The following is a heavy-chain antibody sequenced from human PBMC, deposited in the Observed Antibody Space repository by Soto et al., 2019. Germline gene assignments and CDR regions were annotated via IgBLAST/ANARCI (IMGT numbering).Heavy chain of an antibody. V-gene: IGHV1-2*06. Sequence: RASVKVSCKASGYTFTGYYMHWVRQAPGQGLEWMGRINPNSGGTNYAQKFQGRVTMTRDTSISTAYMELSRLRSDDTAVYYCARDLGYCSGGSCSDSIYYYYGMDVWGQGTTVTVSS. CDR3: ARDLGYCSGGSCSDSIYYYYGMDV. CDR1: GYTFTGYY. J-gene: IGHJ6*02. CDR2: INPNSGGT. D-gene: IGHD2-15*01.